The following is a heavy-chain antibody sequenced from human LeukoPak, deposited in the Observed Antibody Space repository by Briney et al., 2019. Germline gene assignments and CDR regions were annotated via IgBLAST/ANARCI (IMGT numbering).Heavy chain of an antibody. D-gene: IGHD2-2*01. V-gene: IGHV3-21*01. CDR2: ISSSSSYI. J-gene: IGHJ3*02. Sequence: PGGSLRLSCAASGFTFSSYSMNWVGQAPGKGLEWVSSISSSSSYIYYADSVKGRFTISRDNAKNSLYLQMNSLRAEDTAVYYCARARRDQLLRGHALDIWGQGTMVTVSS. CDR1: GFTFSSYS. CDR3: ARARRDQLLRGHALDI.